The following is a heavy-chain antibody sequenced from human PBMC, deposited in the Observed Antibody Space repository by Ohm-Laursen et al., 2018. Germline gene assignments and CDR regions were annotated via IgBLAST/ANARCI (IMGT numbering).Heavy chain of an antibody. CDR2: IFYSGST. V-gene: IGHV4-61*08. CDR1: GDSVSSGDYY. Sequence: SDTLSLTCPVSGDSVSSGDYYWSWIRQPPGTRLEWIGYIFYSGSTKYNPSLKSRVTISVDTSRNQFSLKVSSVTAADTAVYYCARVIRMTTVTRFDYWGQGALVTVSS. CDR3: ARVIRMTTVTRFDY. J-gene: IGHJ4*02. D-gene: IGHD4-17*01.